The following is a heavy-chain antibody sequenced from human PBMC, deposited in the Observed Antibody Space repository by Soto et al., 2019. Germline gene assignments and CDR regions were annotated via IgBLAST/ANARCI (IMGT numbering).Heavy chain of an antibody. D-gene: IGHD6-6*01. CDR3: ARGRYSSSQGTLGY. J-gene: IGHJ4*02. CDR2: IIPIFGTA. V-gene: IGHV1-69*06. Sequence: QVQLVQSGAEVKKPGSSVKVSCKASGGTFSSYAIRWVRQAPGHGLEWMGGIIPIFGTANYAQKFQGRVTITADKSTSTAHMELNNLRSADTAVYYCARGRYSSSQGTLGYWGQGTLVTVSS. CDR1: GGTFSSYA.